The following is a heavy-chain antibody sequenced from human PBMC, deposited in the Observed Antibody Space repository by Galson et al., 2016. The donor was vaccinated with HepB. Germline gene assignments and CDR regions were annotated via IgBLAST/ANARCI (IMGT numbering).Heavy chain of an antibody. V-gene: IGHV4-61*08. D-gene: IGHD2-2*02. CDR1: SGSFSSGAYY. Sequence: ETLSLTCTVSSGSFSSGAYYWSWVRQSPGKGLEWIGYIENAGSTNYTPSLKSRVTISIDRSKNQFFLELTSVTAADTAVYYCARDEGFYNGMDVWGQGTTVTVSS. J-gene: IGHJ6*02. CDR2: IENAGST. CDR3: ARDEGFYNGMDV.